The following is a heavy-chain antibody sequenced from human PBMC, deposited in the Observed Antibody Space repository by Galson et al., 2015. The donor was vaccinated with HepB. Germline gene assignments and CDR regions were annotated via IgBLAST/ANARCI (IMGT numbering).Heavy chain of an antibody. J-gene: IGHJ6*02. V-gene: IGHV1-69*13. D-gene: IGHD5-18*01. CDR1: GGTFSSYA. CDR3: ARMVQLWLTDYYYGMDV. Sequence: SVKVSCKASGGTFSSYAISWVRQAPGQGLEWMGRIIPIFGTANYAQKFQGRVTITADESTSTAYMELSSLRSEDTAVYYCARMVQLWLTDYYYGMDVWGQGTTVTVSS. CDR2: IIPIFGTA.